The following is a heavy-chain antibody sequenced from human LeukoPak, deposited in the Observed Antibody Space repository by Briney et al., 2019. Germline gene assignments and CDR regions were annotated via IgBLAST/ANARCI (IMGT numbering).Heavy chain of an antibody. CDR1: GFGVSSNY. Sequence: GGSLRLSCAASGFGVSSNYMSWVRQAPGKGLEWVAFIRYDGSNKYYADSVKGRFTISRDNSKNTLYLQMNSLRAEDTAVYYCAKPLVGASYMDVWGKGTTVTVSS. CDR2: IRYDGSNK. V-gene: IGHV3-30*02. J-gene: IGHJ6*03. D-gene: IGHD1-26*01. CDR3: AKPLVGASYMDV.